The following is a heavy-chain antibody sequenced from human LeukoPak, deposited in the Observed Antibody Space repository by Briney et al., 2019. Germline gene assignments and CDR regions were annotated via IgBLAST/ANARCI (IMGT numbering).Heavy chain of an antibody. CDR3: AISATARGGFDF. CDR2: IKQDGSEK. D-gene: IGHD6-25*01. Sequence: PGGSLRLSCATSGFTFSSYWMSWVRQAPGKGLEWVANIKQDGSEKYYVDSVKGRFTISRDNAKNSLFLQMNSLRAEDTAVYFCAISATARGGFDFWGQGTLVTVSS. V-gene: IGHV3-7*01. J-gene: IGHJ4*02. CDR1: GFTFSSYW.